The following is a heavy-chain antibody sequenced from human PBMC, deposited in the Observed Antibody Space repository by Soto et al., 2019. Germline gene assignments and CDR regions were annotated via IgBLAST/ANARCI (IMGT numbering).Heavy chain of an antibody. Sequence: GGSLRLSCAASGFTFSSYWMSWVRQAPGKGLEWVASIKQDGSEKYYVDSVKGRFTISRDNAKNSLYLQMNSLRAEDTAVYYCARDSSLRYFDWDGMDVWGQGTTVTVSS. CDR1: GFTFSSYW. J-gene: IGHJ6*02. V-gene: IGHV3-7*05. D-gene: IGHD3-9*01. CDR3: ARDSSLRYFDWDGMDV. CDR2: IKQDGSEK.